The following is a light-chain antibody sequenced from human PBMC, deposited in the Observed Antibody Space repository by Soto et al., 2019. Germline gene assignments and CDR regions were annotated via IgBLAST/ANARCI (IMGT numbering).Light chain of an antibody. V-gene: IGLV2-14*01. Sequence: QSVVTQPACVSGSPGQSIAISCTGTSSDVVTYKYVSWYQQHPGKAPKLMIYEVSIRPSGVSDRFSGSKSGNTASLTISGLRPEDEAYYYCCSYAGSTTRVVFGGGTKVTVL. CDR3: CSYAGSTTRVV. CDR2: EVS. CDR1: SSDVVTYKY. J-gene: IGLJ2*01.